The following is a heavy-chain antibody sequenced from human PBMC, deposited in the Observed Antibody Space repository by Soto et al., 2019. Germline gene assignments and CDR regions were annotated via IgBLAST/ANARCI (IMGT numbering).Heavy chain of an antibody. D-gene: IGHD3-10*01. J-gene: IGHJ4*02. CDR3: ARHLRKGSSVIRGVDC. CDR1: GGSFSGYY. V-gene: IGHV4-34*01. Sequence: SETLSLTCAVSGGSFSGYYWSWIRQPPGKGLEWIGEINHSGSTNYNPSLKSRVTISVDTSKNQFSLKLSSVTAADTAVYYCARHLRKGSSVIRGVDCWGQGTLVTVSS. CDR2: INHSGST.